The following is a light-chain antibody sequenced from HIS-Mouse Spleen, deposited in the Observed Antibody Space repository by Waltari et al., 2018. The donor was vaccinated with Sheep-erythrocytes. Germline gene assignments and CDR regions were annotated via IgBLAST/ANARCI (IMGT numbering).Light chain of an antibody. Sequence: QSVLTQPPSASGTPGQRVTISCSGSSSNIGRNYVYWYQQLPGTAPKLRIYRNNQRPSGVPDRFSGSKSGTSASLAISGLRSEDEVDYYCAAWDDSLSGPVFGGGTKLTVL. CDR3: AAWDDSLSGPV. CDR2: RNN. J-gene: IGLJ2*01. CDR1: SSNIGRNY. V-gene: IGLV1-47*01.